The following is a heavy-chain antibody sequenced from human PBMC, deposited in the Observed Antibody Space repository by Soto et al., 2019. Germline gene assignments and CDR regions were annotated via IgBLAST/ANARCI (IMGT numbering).Heavy chain of an antibody. Sequence: QVQLVQSGAEVKKPGSSVRVSCKTSEGTFNNYAISWVRQAPGQGLEWMGGIIPLFDAVKNAQKLQGRVPITADKSTSTAFMELHMLTSEDTAVYYCARDYALRETSGYFYLDYWGQGTPVTATS. D-gene: IGHD3-22*01. CDR3: ARDYALRETSGYFYLDY. J-gene: IGHJ4*02. CDR1: EGTFNNYA. V-gene: IGHV1-69*06. CDR2: IIPLFDAV.